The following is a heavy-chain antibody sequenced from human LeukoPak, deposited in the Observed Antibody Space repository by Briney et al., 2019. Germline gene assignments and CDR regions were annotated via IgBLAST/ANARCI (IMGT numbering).Heavy chain of an antibody. CDR3: ARPGYSGYD. CDR2: IYYSGST. D-gene: IGHD5-12*01. J-gene: IGHJ4*02. CDR1: GGSISSSSYY. V-gene: IGHV4-39*01. Sequence: SETLSLTCTVSGGSISSSSYYWGWIRQPPWKGLEWIGSIYYSGSTYYNPSLKSRVTISVDTSKNQFSLKLSSVTAADTAVYYCARPGYSGYDWGQGTLVTVSS.